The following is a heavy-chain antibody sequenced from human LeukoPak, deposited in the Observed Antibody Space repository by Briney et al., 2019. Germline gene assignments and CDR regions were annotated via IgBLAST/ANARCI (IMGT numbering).Heavy chain of an antibody. CDR3: ARVSGSIVARSAWFDS. D-gene: IGHD6-6*01. Sequence: GASVKVSCKASGYIFTKYGFTWVRQAPGQGLEWMGWISAYDGYTNHAQKFQGRVTMTTDVSTSTAYMELRSLRSDDTVVYYCARVSGSIVARSAWFDSWGQGTLVTVSS. J-gene: IGHJ5*01. CDR1: GYIFTKYG. V-gene: IGHV1-18*01. CDR2: ISAYDGYT.